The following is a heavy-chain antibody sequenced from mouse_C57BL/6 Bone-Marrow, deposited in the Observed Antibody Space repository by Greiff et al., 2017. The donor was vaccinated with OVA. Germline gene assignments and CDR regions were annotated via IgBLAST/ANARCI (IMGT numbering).Heavy chain of an antibody. CDR1: GFTFSDYY. V-gene: IGHV5-12*01. CDR3: ARHPRDFYAMDY. Sequence: EVMLVESGGGLVQPGGSLKLSCAASGFTFSDYYMYWVRQTPEKRLEWVAYISNGGGSPYYPDTVKGRFTISRDNAKNTLYLQMSRLKSEDTAMYYCARHPRDFYAMDYWGQGTSVTVSS. J-gene: IGHJ4*01. CDR2: ISNGGGSP.